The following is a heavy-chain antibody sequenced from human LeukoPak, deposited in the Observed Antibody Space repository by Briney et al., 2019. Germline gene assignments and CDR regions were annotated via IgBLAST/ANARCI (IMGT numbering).Heavy chain of an antibody. Sequence: SVKDSCKASGGTFSSYAMSWVRQAPGQGLEWMGGINPAIGTAKYAQKFQGRVTITADKSTSTAYMELSSLRSEHTAVYYYARDVLGGSAYYFDYWGQRTLVTVSS. CDR3: ARDVLGGSAYYFDY. D-gene: IGHD2-15*01. V-gene: IGHV1-69*06. CDR1: GGTFSSYA. J-gene: IGHJ4*02. CDR2: INPAIGTA.